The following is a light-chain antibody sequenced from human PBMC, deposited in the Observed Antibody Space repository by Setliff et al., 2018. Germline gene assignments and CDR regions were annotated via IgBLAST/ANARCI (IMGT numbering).Light chain of an antibody. J-gene: IGLJ2*01. CDR3: ISYTNSSTYVV. CDR2: DVS. Sequence: QSALAQPASVSGSPGQSITISCTGTSSDIGGYNYVSWCQQHPGEAPKLMIYDVSQRPSGVSNRFSGSKSGNTASLTISGLQAEDEADYYCISYTNSSTYVVFGGGTKVTVL. V-gene: IGLV2-14*03. CDR1: SSDIGGYNY.